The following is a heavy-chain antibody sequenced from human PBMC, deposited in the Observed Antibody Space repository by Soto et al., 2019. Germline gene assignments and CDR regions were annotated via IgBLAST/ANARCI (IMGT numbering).Heavy chain of an antibody. CDR3: ASLAVRQTPVVDLDY. Sequence: PGGSLSLSCAASGFAVDNKYMTWVRQAPGKGLEWVSVVYVGGDVYYADAVKGRFTISRLSSKNMVLLQMNSLRPDDSAVYYCASLAVRQTPVVDLDYWGRGTLVTVSS. J-gene: IGHJ4*02. V-gene: IGHV3-53*04. CDR2: VYVGGDV. D-gene: IGHD2-15*01. CDR1: GFAVDNKY.